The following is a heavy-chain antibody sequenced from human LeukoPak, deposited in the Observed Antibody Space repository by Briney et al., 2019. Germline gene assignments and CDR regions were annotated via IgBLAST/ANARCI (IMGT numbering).Heavy chain of an antibody. CDR3: ARVPRREAFDI. J-gene: IGHJ3*02. CDR2: IYYSGST. Sequence: KSSETLSLTCTVSGGSISSGGYYWSWIRQHPGEGLEWIGYIYYSGSTYYNPSLKSRVTISVDTSKNQFSLKLSSVTAADTAVYYCARVPRREAFDIWGQGTMVTVSS. V-gene: IGHV4-31*03. D-gene: IGHD1-14*01. CDR1: GGSISSGGYY.